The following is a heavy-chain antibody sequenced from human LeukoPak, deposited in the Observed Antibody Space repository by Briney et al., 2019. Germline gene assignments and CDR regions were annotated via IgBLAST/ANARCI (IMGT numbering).Heavy chain of an antibody. J-gene: IGHJ6*02. CDR3: ARGRTGGSSWYYYYYGMDV. D-gene: IGHD6-13*01. CDR2: IYYSGSS. CDR1: GGSISSSYYF. Sequence: PSETLSLTCTVSGGSISSSYYFWGWIRQPPGKGLEWIGDIYYSGSSYYNPSLKSRVAISLDTSKNQFSLKVGSVTAADTAVYYCARGRTGGSSWYYYYYGMDVWGQGTTVTVSS. V-gene: IGHV4-39*07.